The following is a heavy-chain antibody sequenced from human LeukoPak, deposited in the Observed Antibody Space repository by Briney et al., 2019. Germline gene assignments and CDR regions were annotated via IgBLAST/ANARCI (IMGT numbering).Heavy chain of an antibody. V-gene: IGHV3-53*01. CDR2: IYSGGAT. J-gene: IGHJ6*03. CDR1: GFTVSSNY. Sequence: GGSLRLSCTASGFTVSSNYMSWVRQAPGKGLEWVSVIYSGGATYHADSVKAQFTISRDNSKNTLYLQMNSLRAEDTAVYYCARGPDPLYFYYYYMDVWGKGTTVTVSS. CDR3: ARGPDPLYFYYYYMDV.